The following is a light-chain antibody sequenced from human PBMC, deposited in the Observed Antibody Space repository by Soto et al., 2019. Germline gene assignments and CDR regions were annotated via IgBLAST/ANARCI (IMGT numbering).Light chain of an antibody. CDR3: QQYKSYPWT. CDR1: ESLIGW. Sequence: DIQLTQSPSTLSASVGDTVTISCRASESLIGWSAWYQQRPGSAPKLLIYDASSLEGGVPSRFTGDGSGTEFSLTIASLQPDDFGTYYCQQYKSYPWTFGQGTKVDLK. J-gene: IGKJ1*01. CDR2: DAS. V-gene: IGKV1-5*01.